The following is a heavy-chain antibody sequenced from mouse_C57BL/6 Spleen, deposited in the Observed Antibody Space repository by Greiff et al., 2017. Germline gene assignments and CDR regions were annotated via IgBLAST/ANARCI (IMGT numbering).Heavy chain of an antibody. D-gene: IGHD1-1*01. V-gene: IGHV1-47*01. CDR1: GYTFTTYP. CDR2: FHPYNDDT. J-gene: IGHJ2*01. Sequence: VKLVESGAELVKPGASVKLSCKASGYTFTTYPIEWMKQNHGKSLEWIGNFHPYNDDTKYNEKFKGKATLTVEKSSSTVYLELSRLTSDDSAVYYCARGYYGSSRDYYFDYWGQGTTLTVSS. CDR3: ARGYYGSSRDYYFDY.